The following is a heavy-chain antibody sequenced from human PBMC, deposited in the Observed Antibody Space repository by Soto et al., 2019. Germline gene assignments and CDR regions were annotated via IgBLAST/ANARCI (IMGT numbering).Heavy chain of an antibody. V-gene: IGHV1-69*02. D-gene: IGHD5-12*01. J-gene: IGHJ6*03. CDR1: GGTFSSYT. CDR3: ARGGEPDSGYFWGGDYYYYMDV. Sequence: ASVKVSCKASGGTFSSYTISWVRQAPGQGLEWMGRIIPILGIANYAQKFQGRVTITADKSTSTAYMELSSLRSEDTAVYYCARGGEPDSGYFWGGDYYYYMDVWGKGTTVTVSS. CDR2: IIPILGIA.